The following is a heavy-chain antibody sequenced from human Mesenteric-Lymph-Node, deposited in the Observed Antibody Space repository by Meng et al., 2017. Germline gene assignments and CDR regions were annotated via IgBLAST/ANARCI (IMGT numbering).Heavy chain of an antibody. CDR2: ISGSGGST. CDR1: GFTFSSYA. CDR3: AKNRGPDYGDYGDY. J-gene: IGHJ4*01. V-gene: IGHV3-23*01. Sequence: GESLKISCAASGFTFSSYAMSWVRQAPGKGLEWVSAISGSGGSTYYADSVKGRFTISRDNSKNTLYLQMNSLRAEDKAVYYGAKNRGPDYGDYGDYWGQGTLVTVSS. D-gene: IGHD4-17*01.